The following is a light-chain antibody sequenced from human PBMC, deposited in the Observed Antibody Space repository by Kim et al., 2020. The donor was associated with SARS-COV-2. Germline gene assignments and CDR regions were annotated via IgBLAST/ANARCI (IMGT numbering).Light chain of an antibody. CDR1: QSISGG. Sequence: AASEGEKVTITCRASQSISGGVAWYQQKPGKAPKLLIYDASSLESGVPSRFSGSGSGTDFTLIVSSLQPDDFATYYCQQYSNRWTFGQGTKVDIK. CDR2: DAS. V-gene: IGKV1-5*01. J-gene: IGKJ1*01. CDR3: QQYSNRWT.